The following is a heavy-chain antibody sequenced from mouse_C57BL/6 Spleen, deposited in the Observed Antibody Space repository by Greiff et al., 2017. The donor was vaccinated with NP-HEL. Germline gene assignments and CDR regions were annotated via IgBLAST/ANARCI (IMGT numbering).Heavy chain of an antibody. Sequence: EVMLVESGGGLVKPGGSLKLSCAASGFTFSDYGMHWVRQAPEKGLEWVAYISSGSSTIYYADTVKGRFTISRDNAKNTLFLQMTSLKSEDTAMYYCARDNYYSNYWYFDVWGTGTTVTVSS. CDR1: GFTFSDYG. CDR3: ARDNYYSNYWYFDV. D-gene: IGHD2-5*01. CDR2: ISSGSSTI. J-gene: IGHJ1*03. V-gene: IGHV5-17*03.